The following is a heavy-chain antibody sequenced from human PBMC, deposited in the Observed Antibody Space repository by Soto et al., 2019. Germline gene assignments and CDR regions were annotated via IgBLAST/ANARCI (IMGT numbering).Heavy chain of an antibody. Sequence: GGSLRLSCAASGFTFSSYGMNWVRQAPGKGLEWVSYISSSGSTIYYADSVKGRFTISRDNAKNSLYLQMNSLRAEDTAVYYCARDPHVLRFLEWSYMDVWGQGTTVTVSS. J-gene: IGHJ6*02. V-gene: IGHV3-48*03. D-gene: IGHD3-3*01. CDR3: ARDPHVLRFLEWSYMDV. CDR2: ISSSGSTI. CDR1: GFTFSSYG.